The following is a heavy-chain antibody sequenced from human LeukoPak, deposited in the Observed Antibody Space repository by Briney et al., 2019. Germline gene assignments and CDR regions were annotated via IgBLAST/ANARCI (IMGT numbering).Heavy chain of an antibody. Sequence: GSLRLSCAASGFTFSSYAMSWVRQAPGKGLEWVSAISGSGGSTYCADSVKGRFTISRDNSKNTLYLQMNSLRAEDTAVYYCAKGGGAIVGATVDPWGQGTLVTVSS. D-gene: IGHD1-26*01. J-gene: IGHJ5*02. CDR3: AKGGGAIVGATVDP. CDR2: ISGSGGST. V-gene: IGHV3-23*01. CDR1: GFTFSSYA.